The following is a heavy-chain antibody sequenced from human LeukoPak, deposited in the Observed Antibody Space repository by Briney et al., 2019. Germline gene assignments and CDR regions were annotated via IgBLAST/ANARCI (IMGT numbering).Heavy chain of an antibody. CDR3: ARDFLNAIDI. V-gene: IGHV3-21*01. D-gene: IGHD2/OR15-2a*01. Sequence: PGGSLRLSCAASGFTFSSSTMNWVRQSPGKGLQWVSSISSSSTYIYYADSEKGRFIISRDNAKNSLYLQMNSLRAEDTAVFYCARDFLNAIDIWGQGTMVTVSS. CDR2: ISSSSTYI. J-gene: IGHJ3*02. CDR1: GFTFSSST.